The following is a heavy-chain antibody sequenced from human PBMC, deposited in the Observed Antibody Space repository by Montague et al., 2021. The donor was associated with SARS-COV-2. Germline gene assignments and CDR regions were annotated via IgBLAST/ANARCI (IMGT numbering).Heavy chain of an antibody. J-gene: IGHJ4*02. CDR2: ISYSATS. D-gene: IGHD3-16*02. CDR1: GASRSTKNYY. CDR3: ARLGITLGGVIVIRYYFDF. Sequence: SETLSLTCTFSGASRSTKNYYRGWIRQPPGKGLEWIGSISYSATSYSNPSLKSRVTMSVDTSRNRLSLNLSSVTVADTAVYYCARLGITLGGVIVIRYYFDFWGQGTLVTVSS. V-gene: IGHV4-39*01.